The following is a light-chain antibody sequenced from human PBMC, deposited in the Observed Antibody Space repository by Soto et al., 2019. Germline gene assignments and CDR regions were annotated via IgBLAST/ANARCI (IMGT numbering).Light chain of an antibody. CDR2: GAS. CDR3: QQYYDWPIT. CDR1: QSVSSN. J-gene: IGKJ5*01. Sequence: EIVMTQSPATLSVSPWERATLSCRASQSVSSNLAWYLQKPGQAPRLLIYGASTRATGIPARFSGSGSGTEFTLTISSLQSEDFAVYYCQQYYDWPITFGQGTRLEIK. V-gene: IGKV3-15*01.